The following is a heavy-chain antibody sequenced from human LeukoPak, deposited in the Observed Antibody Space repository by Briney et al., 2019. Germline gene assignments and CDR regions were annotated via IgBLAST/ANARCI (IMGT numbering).Heavy chain of an antibody. D-gene: IGHD3-3*01. V-gene: IGHV5-51*01. CDR3: ARQNDFRLDY. J-gene: IGHJ4*02. CDR1: GCTFSSYW. CDR2: IYAGGSDT. Sequence: GASLQISCKGAGCTFSSYWIGWVRRLPGKGLEWMGIIYAGGSDTRDSPSWQGQVTISVDTSIGTAYLQWSSLKASDTAIYYCARQNDFRLDYWGQGTLVTVSS.